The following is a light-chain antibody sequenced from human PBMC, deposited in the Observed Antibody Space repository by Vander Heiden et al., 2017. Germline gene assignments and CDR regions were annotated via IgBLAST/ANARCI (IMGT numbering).Light chain of an antibody. Sequence: DIQMTQSPSTLSASVGDRVTITCRASQSINTHLDWYQQKPGKAPNLLIYKASILESGVPSRFSGSGSGTEFTLTISSLQPDDFATYYCQQYNSFTWTFGQGTKVEIK. CDR2: KAS. CDR1: QSINTH. CDR3: QQYNSFTWT. J-gene: IGKJ1*01. V-gene: IGKV1-5*03.